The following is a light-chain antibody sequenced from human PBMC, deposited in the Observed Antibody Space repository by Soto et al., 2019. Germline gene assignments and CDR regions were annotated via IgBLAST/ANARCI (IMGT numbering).Light chain of an antibody. CDR3: QQYHIIPYT. J-gene: IGKJ2*01. Sequence: DIQMTQSPSSLSASVGDTVTITCRASQGIINYLAWVQQKPGKAPKSLIYAAWSLQSGVPSKFSGSGSVTEFTLTISNLQPEDFATYYCQQYHIIPYTFGQGTKVEI. V-gene: IGKV1-16*02. CDR2: AAW. CDR1: QGIINY.